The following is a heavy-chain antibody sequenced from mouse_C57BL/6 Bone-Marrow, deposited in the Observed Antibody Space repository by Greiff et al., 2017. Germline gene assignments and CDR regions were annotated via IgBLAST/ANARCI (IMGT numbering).Heavy chain of an antibody. D-gene: IGHD1-1*01. J-gene: IGHJ2*01. CDR1: GYTFTSYG. V-gene: IGHV1-81*01. CDR3: ARSRLGDYYGSRLYFDY. CDR2: IYPRSGNT. Sequence: VQLQQSGAELARPGASVKLSCKASGYTFTSYGIRWVKQRTGQGLEWIGEIYPRSGNTDYNEKFKGKDTLTADTSSSTAYMELRSLTSEDSAVYFCARSRLGDYYGSRLYFDYWGQGTTLTVSS.